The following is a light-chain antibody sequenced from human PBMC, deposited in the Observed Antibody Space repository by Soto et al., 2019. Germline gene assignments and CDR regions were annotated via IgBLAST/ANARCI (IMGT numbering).Light chain of an antibody. Sequence: DIQMTQSPSSLSASVRDSVTITCRASQNIRNYLNWYQQKPGRAPKILIYAASSLQSGVPSRFSGSGSGTNFTLTISSLQPEDFGTYYCQQSYKTPHTFGQGTKLETK. V-gene: IGKV1-39*01. CDR1: QNIRNY. J-gene: IGKJ2*01. CDR3: QQSYKTPHT. CDR2: AAS.